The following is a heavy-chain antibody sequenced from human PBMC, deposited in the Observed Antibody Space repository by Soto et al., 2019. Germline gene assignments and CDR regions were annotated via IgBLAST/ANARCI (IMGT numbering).Heavy chain of an antibody. D-gene: IGHD2-21*02. CDR2: IYYSGST. Sequence: SETLSLTCTVSGGSISSGCYYWSWIRQHPGKGLEWIGYIYYSGSTYYNPSLKSRVTISVDTSKNQFSLKLSSVTAADTAVYYCARDAAYCGGDCYLIDAFDIWGQGTMVTVSS. J-gene: IGHJ3*02. V-gene: IGHV4-31*03. CDR3: ARDAAYCGGDCYLIDAFDI. CDR1: GGSISSGCYY.